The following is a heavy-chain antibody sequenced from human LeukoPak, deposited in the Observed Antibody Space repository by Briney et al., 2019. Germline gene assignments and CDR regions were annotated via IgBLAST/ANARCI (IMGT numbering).Heavy chain of an antibody. V-gene: IGHV1-69*01. CDR3: AVGYYYYHMDV. CDR1: GGTFSSYA. D-gene: IGHD1-26*01. CDR2: IIPIFGTA. J-gene: IGHJ6*03. Sequence: SVKVSCRASGGTFSSYAISWVRQAPGQGLEWMGGIIPIFGTANYAQKFQGRVTITADESTSTAYMELSSLRAEDTAVYYCAVGYYYYHMDVWGKGTTVTVSS.